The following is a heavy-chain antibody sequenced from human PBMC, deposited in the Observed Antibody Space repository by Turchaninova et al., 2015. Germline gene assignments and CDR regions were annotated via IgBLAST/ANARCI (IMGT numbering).Heavy chain of an antibody. J-gene: IGHJ5*02. Sequence: EVLLVQSGAEVKKPGVALTISCMGSGFTFTDYWIGVVRQMPGKSLYLRVTFEPMAAETKYRPYSEGQGTISAYQPISTIYLQWSSLKASDTAMYYCAKRAFVGELLGSHNWFDPWGQGTLVTVSS. V-gene: IGHV5-51*01. D-gene: IGHD3-16*01. CDR2: FEPMAAET. CDR3: AKRAFVGELLGSHNWFDP. CDR1: GFTFTDYW.